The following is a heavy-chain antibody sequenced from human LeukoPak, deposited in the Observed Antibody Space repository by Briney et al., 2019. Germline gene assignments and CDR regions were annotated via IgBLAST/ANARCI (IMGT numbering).Heavy chain of an antibody. D-gene: IGHD4-11*01. CDR1: GFTFSDTW. CDR3: ARTTRAYWYFDL. Sequence: PGGSLRLSCAASGFTFSDTWMHWVRQAPGEGLVWVSRIRSDGSDTRYAESVKGRFTISRDNAKNTLYLQMNSLRPEDTAMFYCARTTRAYWYFDLWGRGTLVTVSS. J-gene: IGHJ2*01. CDR2: IRSDGSDT. V-gene: IGHV3-74*01.